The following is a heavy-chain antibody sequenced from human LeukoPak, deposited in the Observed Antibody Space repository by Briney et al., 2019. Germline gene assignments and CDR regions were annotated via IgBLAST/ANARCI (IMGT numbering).Heavy chain of an antibody. D-gene: IGHD6-13*01. CDR2: TRFDGGNK. J-gene: IGHJ4*02. CDR1: GFSFRTYG. Sequence: PGGSLRLPCVASGFSFRTYGMHWVRQAPGKGPEWVAFTRFDGGNKYYADSVEGRFTISRDNSRNTLYLQMNSLRSEDTAVYYCAKSASGYSTSWYCLDYWGQGTLVTVSS. V-gene: IGHV3-30*02. CDR3: AKSASGYSTSWYCLDY.